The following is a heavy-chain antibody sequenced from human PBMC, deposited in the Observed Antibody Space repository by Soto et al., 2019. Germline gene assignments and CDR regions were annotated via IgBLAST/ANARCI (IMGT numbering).Heavy chain of an antibody. Sequence: ASVKVSCKASGGTFSSYAISWVRQAPGQGLEWMGWIIAYNGNTNYAQKLQGRVTMTTDTSTSTAYMELRSLRSDDTAVYYCARDGYFDWLPRFDPWGQGTLVTVSS. V-gene: IGHV1-18*01. J-gene: IGHJ5*02. CDR1: GGTFSSYA. D-gene: IGHD3-9*01. CDR2: IIAYNGNT. CDR3: ARDGYFDWLPRFDP.